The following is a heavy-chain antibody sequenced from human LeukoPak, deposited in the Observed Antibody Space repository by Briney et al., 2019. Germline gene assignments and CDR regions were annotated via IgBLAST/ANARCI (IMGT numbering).Heavy chain of an antibody. CDR2: ISFDGSNK. J-gene: IGHJ4*02. CDR3: AKAVRGVCDF. D-gene: IGHD3-10*01. CDR1: GFSFSNYD. Sequence: GGSLRLSCAASGFSFSNYDMHWVRQAPGKGLEWAAVISFDGSNKYYPDSVKGRFTVSRDNSKNTLYLQMNSLRAEDTAVYYCAKAVRGVCDFWGQGTLVTVTS. V-gene: IGHV3-30*18.